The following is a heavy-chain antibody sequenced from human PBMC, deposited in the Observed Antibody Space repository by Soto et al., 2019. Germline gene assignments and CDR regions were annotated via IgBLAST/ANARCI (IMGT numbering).Heavy chain of an antibody. Sequence: VGSLRLACAAFGLTASGKKYVAWVRQDPGKGLEWVSFTHPDGPTHYAQSVKGRFTVSRDHPQNTLHLQMNNLRDEATAVYFCATALGFEEYSFDFWGQGTVVTVSS. CDR3: ATALGFEEYSFDF. CDR2: THPDGPT. CDR1: GLTASGKKY. D-gene: IGHD6-6*01. V-gene: IGHV3-53*01. J-gene: IGHJ4*02.